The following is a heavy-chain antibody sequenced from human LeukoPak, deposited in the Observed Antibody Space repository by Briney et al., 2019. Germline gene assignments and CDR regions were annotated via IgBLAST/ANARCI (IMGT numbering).Heavy chain of an antibody. CDR2: ISYDGSNK. D-gene: IGHD2-2*02. V-gene: IGHV3-30-3*01. J-gene: IGHJ4*02. CDR3: ARDRCSSTSCYTHYFDY. Sequence: GRSPRLSCTASGFTFSSYTMHWVRQAPGKGLEWVAVISYDGSNKYYADSVKGRFTISGDTSKNTLYLQMNSLRAEDTAVYYCARDRCSSTSCYTHYFDYWGQGTLVTVSS. CDR1: GFTFSSYT.